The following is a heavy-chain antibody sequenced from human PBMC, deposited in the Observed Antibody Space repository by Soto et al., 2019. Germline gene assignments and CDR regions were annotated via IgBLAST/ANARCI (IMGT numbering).Heavy chain of an antibody. D-gene: IGHD6-6*01. J-gene: IGHJ6*02. CDR3: ARTRRYSSSSGYYYYYGMDV. Sequence: GGSLRLSCAASGFTFSDYYMSWIRQAPGKGLEWVSYISSSGSTIYYADSVKGRFTISRDNTKNSLYLQMNSLRAEDTAVYYCARTRRYSSSSGYYYYYGMDVWGQGTTVTVSS. V-gene: IGHV3-11*01. CDR2: ISSSGSTI. CDR1: GFTFSDYY.